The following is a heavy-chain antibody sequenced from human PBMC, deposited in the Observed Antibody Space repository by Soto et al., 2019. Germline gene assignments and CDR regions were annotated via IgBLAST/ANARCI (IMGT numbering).Heavy chain of an antibody. Sequence: SETLSLTCTVSGYSMSSGYHWAWIRQPPGKGLEWLGSVHYSGNTYYNPSLKSRLTISVDKSKNQFSLNLSSVTAADTAVYYCARQDRVVAEGRWFDPWGQGTLVTVSS. CDR3: ARQDRVVAEGRWFDP. V-gene: IGHV4-38-2*02. J-gene: IGHJ5*02. CDR2: VHYSGNT. CDR1: GYSMSSGYH. D-gene: IGHD2-15*01.